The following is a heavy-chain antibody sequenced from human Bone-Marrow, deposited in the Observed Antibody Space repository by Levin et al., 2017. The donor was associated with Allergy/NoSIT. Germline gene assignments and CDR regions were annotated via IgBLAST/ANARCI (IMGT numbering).Heavy chain of an antibody. J-gene: IGHJ4*02. Sequence: PGESLKISCEASGFSFSEYGMHWVRQAPGKGLEWVAVIWYDGTIKYYADSVKGRFTIFRDNSEKTVDLQMNSLRVDDTAVYYCARDRNVMTGLADYWGQGTVVTVSS. CDR3: ARDRNVMTGLADY. D-gene: IGHD1-20*01. V-gene: IGHV3-33*01. CDR2: IWYDGTIK. CDR1: GFSFSEYG.